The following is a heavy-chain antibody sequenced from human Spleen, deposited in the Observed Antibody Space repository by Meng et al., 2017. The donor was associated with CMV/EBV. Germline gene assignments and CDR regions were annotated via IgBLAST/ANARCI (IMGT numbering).Heavy chain of an antibody. CDR2: ISSFDSPI. D-gene: IGHD3-9*01. V-gene: IGHV3-11*04. Sequence: CAASGFIFSDYYMSWIRQAPGKGLEWVSYISSFDSPIYYADSVKGRFTISRDNTKNSLFLQMNSLRADDTAVYYCARINWLLYAFDFWGQGTLVTVSS. CDR1: GFIFSDYY. J-gene: IGHJ4*02. CDR3: ARINWLLYAFDF.